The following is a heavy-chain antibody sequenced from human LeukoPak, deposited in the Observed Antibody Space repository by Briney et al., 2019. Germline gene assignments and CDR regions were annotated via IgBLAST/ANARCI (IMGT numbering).Heavy chain of an antibody. CDR1: GFTFSSYG. V-gene: IGHV3-30*18. CDR3: AKDHGSGSPGD. D-gene: IGHD1-26*01. J-gene: IGHJ4*02. Sequence: GGSLRLSCAASGFTFSSYGMHWVRQAPGKGLEWVAVISYDGSNKYYADSVKGRFTISRDNSKNTLYLQMNSLRAEDTAVYYCAKDHGSGSPGDWGQGTLVTVSS. CDR2: ISYDGSNK.